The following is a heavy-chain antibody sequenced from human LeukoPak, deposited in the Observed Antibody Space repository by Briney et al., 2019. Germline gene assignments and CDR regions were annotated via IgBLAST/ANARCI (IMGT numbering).Heavy chain of an antibody. CDR1: VRPISSYY. J-gene: IGHJ6*04. CDR2: IYYSGCT. Sequence: SDTLSLPCTLSVRPISSYYWSWIRQPPGKGLEWIGYIYYSGCTNYNPSLKSRVAISVDTSKNPFSLKLRSVTAADTAVYYWARGGGSSSWYSYGMDVWGKGTTVTVSS. CDR3: ARGGGSSSWYSYGMDV. V-gene: IGHV4-59*07. D-gene: IGHD6-13*01.